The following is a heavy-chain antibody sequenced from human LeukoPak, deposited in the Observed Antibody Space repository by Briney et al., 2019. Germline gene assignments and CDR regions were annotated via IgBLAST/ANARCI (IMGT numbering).Heavy chain of an antibody. D-gene: IGHD5-18*01. CDR1: GFTFSSYA. Sequence: GSLRLSCAASGFTFSSYAMSWVRQPPGKGLEWIGSIYYSGSTYYNPSLKSRVTISVDTSKNQFSLKLSSVTAADTAVYYCARHGGYSYGYWPDYWGQGTLVTVSS. J-gene: IGHJ4*02. V-gene: IGHV4-39*01. CDR3: ARHGGYSYGYWPDY. CDR2: IYYSGST.